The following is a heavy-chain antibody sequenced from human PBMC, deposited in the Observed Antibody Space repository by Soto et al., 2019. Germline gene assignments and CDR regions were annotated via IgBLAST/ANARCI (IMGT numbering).Heavy chain of an antibody. D-gene: IGHD3-9*01. CDR2: IYYSGST. Sequence: QVQLQESGPGLVKPSQTLSLTCTVSGGSISSGGYYWSWIRQHPGKGLEWIGYIYYSGSTYYNPALQSRVTISVDTSKTQFSLKLSSVTAADTAVYYCARFTISSIGAYGMDVWGQGTTVTVSS. CDR3: ARFTISSIGAYGMDV. J-gene: IGHJ6*02. CDR1: GGSISSGGYY. V-gene: IGHV4-31*03.